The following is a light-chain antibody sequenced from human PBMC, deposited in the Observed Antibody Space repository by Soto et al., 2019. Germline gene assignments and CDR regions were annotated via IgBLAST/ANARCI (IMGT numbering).Light chain of an antibody. CDR2: GAS. Sequence: EIVLTQSPATLSVSPGEGATLSCRASQGIGDTLAWYQHKPGQPARLLIYGASSRATGIADRFSGSGSRTDFTPPINSLQSEDFAIYYCQPYNNWPLTFGGGTKVDIK. J-gene: IGKJ4*01. CDR1: QGIGDT. V-gene: IGKV3D-15*01. CDR3: QPYNNWPLT.